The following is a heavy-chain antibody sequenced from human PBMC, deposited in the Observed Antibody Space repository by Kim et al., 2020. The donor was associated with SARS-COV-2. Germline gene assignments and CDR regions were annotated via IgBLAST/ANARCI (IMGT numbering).Heavy chain of an antibody. D-gene: IGHD6-19*01. CDR2: ISYDGSNK. J-gene: IGHJ6*02. V-gene: IGHV3-30*18. CDR3: AKDPGSSGWSSNYYYGMDV. Sequence: GGSLRLSCAASGFTFSSYGMHWVRQAPGKGLEWVAVISYDGSNKYYADSVKGRFTISRDNSKNTLYLQMNSLRAEDTAVYYCAKDPGSSGWSSNYYYGMDVWGQGTTVTVSS. CDR1: GFTFSSYG.